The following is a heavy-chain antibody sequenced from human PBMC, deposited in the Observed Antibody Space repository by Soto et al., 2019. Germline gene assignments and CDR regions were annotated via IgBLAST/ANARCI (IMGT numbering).Heavy chain of an antibody. CDR2: IYYSGST. J-gene: IGHJ5*02. CDR1: GGSISSGGYY. D-gene: IGHD1-7*01. Sequence: PSETLSLTCTVSGGSISSGGYYWSWIRQHPGKGLEWIGYIYYSGSTYYNPSLKSRVTISVDTSKNHFSLKLSSVTAADTALYYCARGITGTLSPWFDPWGQGTLVTVSS. V-gene: IGHV4-31*03. CDR3: ARGITGTLSPWFDP.